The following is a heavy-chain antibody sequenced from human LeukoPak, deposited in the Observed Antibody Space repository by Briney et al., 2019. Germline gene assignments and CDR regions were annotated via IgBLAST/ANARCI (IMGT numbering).Heavy chain of an antibody. CDR1: GYSFTNYW. CDR2: IYPGDSDT. Sequence: GESLKISCKGSGYSFTNYWIGWVRQMPGKGLEWMGIIYPGDSDTRYSPSFQGQATISADKSISTAYLQWSSLKASDTAMYYCARHSQRLVLSGCFDPWGQGTLVTVTS. D-gene: IGHD6-13*01. V-gene: IGHV5-51*01. J-gene: IGHJ5*02. CDR3: ARHSQRLVLSGCFDP.